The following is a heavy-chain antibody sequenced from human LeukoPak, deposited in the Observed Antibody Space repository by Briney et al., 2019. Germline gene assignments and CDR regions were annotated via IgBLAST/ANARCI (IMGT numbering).Heavy chain of an antibody. V-gene: IGHV4-39*07. J-gene: IGHJ5*02. Sequence: SETLSLTCTVSGGSISSSSYYWGWIRQPPGKGLEWIGSIYYSGSTNYNPSLKSRVTISVDKSKNQFSLKLSSVTAADTAVYYCARFPILWFGEFNWFDPWGQGTLVTVSS. CDR1: GGSISSSSYY. CDR2: IYYSGST. D-gene: IGHD3-10*01. CDR3: ARFPILWFGEFNWFDP.